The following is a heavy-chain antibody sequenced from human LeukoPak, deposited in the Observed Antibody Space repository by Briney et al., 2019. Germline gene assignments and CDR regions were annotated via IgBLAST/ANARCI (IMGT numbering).Heavy chain of an antibody. V-gene: IGHV1-18*01. CDR1: GYTFTSYG. Sequence: ASVKVSFTASGYTFTSYGISWVRQAPGQGLEWLGWISAYNGNTNYAQKLQGRVTMTTDTSTSTAYMELRSLRSDDTAVYYCARDSHYYDRTPGAFDIWGQGTMVAVSS. CDR3: ARDSHYYDRTPGAFDI. CDR2: ISAYNGNT. J-gene: IGHJ3*02. D-gene: IGHD3-22*01.